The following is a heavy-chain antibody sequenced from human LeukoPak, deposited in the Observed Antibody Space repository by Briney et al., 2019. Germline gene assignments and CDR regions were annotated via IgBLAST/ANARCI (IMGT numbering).Heavy chain of an antibody. CDR1: GFIFGDYA. CDR2: ISGDGGST. CDR3: ATLPIAAAGTGYFDY. D-gene: IGHD6-13*01. J-gene: IGHJ4*02. Sequence: GGSLRLSCAASGFIFGDYAMHWVRQAPGKGLEWVSLISGDGGSTYYADSVKGRFTISRDNSKNSLYLQMNSLRTEDTALYYCATLPIAAAGTGYFDYWGQGTLVTVSS. V-gene: IGHV3-43*02.